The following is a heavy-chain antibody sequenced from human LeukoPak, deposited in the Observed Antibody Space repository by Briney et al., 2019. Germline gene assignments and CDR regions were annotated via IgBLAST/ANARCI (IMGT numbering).Heavy chain of an antibody. Sequence: SETLSLTCTVSGGSISSYYWSWIRQPPGKGLEWIGYIYYSGSANYNPSLKSRVTISVDTSKTQFSLKLNSVTAADTAVYYCARTDYHSSGSFYDNWFDPWGQGTLVTVSS. CDR2: IYYSGSA. CDR3: ARTDYHSSGSFYDNWFDP. J-gene: IGHJ5*02. D-gene: IGHD3-10*01. V-gene: IGHV4-59*01. CDR1: GGSISSYY.